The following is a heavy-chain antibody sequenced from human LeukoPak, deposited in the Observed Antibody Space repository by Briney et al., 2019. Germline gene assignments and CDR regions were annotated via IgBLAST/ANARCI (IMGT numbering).Heavy chain of an antibody. J-gene: IGHJ4*02. D-gene: IGHD6-13*01. Sequence: PGGSLRLSCAASGFTFSSYGMIWVRQAPGKGLEWVSAISGSGGSTDYAGSVKARFTISRDNSKSPLYLQMNSLRAEDTAVYYCAKGSRRWQQLVLDYWGQGTLVTVSS. CDR1: GFTFSSYG. CDR3: AKGSRRWQQLVLDY. CDR2: ISGSGGST. V-gene: IGHV3-23*01.